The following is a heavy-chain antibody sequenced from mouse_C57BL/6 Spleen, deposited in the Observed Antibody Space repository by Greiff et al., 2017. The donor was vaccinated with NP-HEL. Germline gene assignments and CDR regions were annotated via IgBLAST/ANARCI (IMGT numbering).Heavy chain of an antibody. CDR2: IDPSDSYT. J-gene: IGHJ2*01. CDR1: GYTFTSYW. Sequence: VQLQQSGAELVKPGASVKLSCKASGYTFTSYWMQWVKQRPGQGLEWIGEIDPSDSYTNYNQKFKGKATLTVDTSSSTAYMQLSSLTSEDSAVYYCARSTSVVVSFDYWGQGTTLTVSS. V-gene: IGHV1-50*01. D-gene: IGHD1-1*01. CDR3: ARSTSVVVSFDY.